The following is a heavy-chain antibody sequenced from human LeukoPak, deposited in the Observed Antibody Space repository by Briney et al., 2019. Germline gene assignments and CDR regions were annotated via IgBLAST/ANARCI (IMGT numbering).Heavy chain of an antibody. D-gene: IGHD2-21*02. J-gene: IGHJ1*01. CDR2: IYYSGST. CDR3: AGEGWRLLFREYFHH. Sequence: PSETLSLTCTVSGGSISSGDYYWSWIRQPPGKGLEWIGYIYYSGSTYYNPSLKSRVTISVDTSKNQFSLKLSSVTAADTAVYYCAGEGWRLLFREYFHHWGQGTLVTVSS. CDR1: GGSISSGDYY. V-gene: IGHV4-30-4*01.